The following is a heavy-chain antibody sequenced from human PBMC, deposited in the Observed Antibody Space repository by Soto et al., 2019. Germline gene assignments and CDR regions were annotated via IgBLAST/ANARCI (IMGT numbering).Heavy chain of an antibody. CDR3: ARSNNDYGDPH. D-gene: IGHD4-17*01. J-gene: IGHJ4*02. Sequence: QVQLVQSGAEVKKPGASVKVSCKASGYTFTSYDINWVRQATGQGLERMGWMNPNSGNTGYAQKFQGRITMTRNTSISTASVELSSLRSEDTAVYYCARSNNDYGDPHWGQASLVTVSS. CDR1: GYTFTSYD. CDR2: MNPNSGNT. V-gene: IGHV1-8*01.